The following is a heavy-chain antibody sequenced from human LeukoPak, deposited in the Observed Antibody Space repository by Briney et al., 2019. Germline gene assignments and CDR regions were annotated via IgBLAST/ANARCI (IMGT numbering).Heavy chain of an antibody. CDR1: GFTVSSSY. D-gene: IGHD5-18*01. CDR3: AKALGYRYGPNDAFDI. J-gene: IGHJ3*02. CDR2: IYSGGGT. Sequence: GGSLRLSCAASGFTVSSSYMNWVRQAPGKGLEWVSLIYSGGGTYYADSVKGRFTISRDNSKNTLYLQMNSLRAEDTAVYYCAKALGYRYGPNDAFDIWGQGTMVTVSS. V-gene: IGHV3-66*01.